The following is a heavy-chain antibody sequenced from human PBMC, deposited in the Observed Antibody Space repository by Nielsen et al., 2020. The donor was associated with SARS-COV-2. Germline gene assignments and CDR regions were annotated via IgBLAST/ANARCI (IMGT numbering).Heavy chain of an antibody. V-gene: IGHV5-51*01. Sequence: GESLKISCKGSGYSFTSYWIGWVRQMPGKGLEWMGTIYPGDSDTRYSPSFQGQVTISADKSISTAYLQWSSLKASDTAMYYCASQNNTYYYGQAFDIWGQGTMVTVSS. D-gene: IGHD3-10*01. CDR3: ASQNNTYYYGQAFDI. CDR1: GYSFTSYW. CDR2: IYPGDSDT. J-gene: IGHJ3*02.